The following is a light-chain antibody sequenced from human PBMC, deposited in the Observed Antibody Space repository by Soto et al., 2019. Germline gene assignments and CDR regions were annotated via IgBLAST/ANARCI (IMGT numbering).Light chain of an antibody. V-gene: IGLV1-40*01. Sequence: QSLLTQPPAVSGAPGQRVTISYTGSSSNIGAGYDVHWYQQLPGTAPKLLIYGNSNRPSEVPDRFSGSKSGTSASLAITGLQAEDEADYYCQSYDSSLSGYVFGTGTKLTVL. CDR2: GNS. CDR3: QSYDSSLSGYV. CDR1: SSNIGAGYD. J-gene: IGLJ1*01.